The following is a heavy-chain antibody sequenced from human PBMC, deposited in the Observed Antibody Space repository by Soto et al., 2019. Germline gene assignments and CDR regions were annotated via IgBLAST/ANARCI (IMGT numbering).Heavy chain of an antibody. CDR3: ARSPLTIAAADDAFDI. CDR1: GYSFTSYW. Sequence: GESLKISCKGSGYSFTSYWIGWVRQMPGKGLEWMGIIYPGDSDTRYSPSYQGQVTISADKSISTAYLQWSSLKASDTAMYYCARSPLTIAAADDAFDIWGQGTMVTVSS. CDR2: IYPGDSDT. D-gene: IGHD6-13*01. V-gene: IGHV5-51*01. J-gene: IGHJ3*02.